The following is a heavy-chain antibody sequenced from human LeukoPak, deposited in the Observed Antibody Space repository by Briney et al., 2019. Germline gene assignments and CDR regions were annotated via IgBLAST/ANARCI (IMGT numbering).Heavy chain of an antibody. CDR1: GGSISSRSFY. CDR3: ARHLGRGWFHAFDI. D-gene: IGHD2-15*01. Sequence: SETLSLTCTVSGGSISSRSFYWGWIRQSPGKGLEWIGSIYYSGRNDYNPSLKSRVTISVDTSKNQSSLKLSSVTAADTAVYYCARHLGRGWFHAFDIWGQGTMVTVSS. J-gene: IGHJ3*02. CDR2: IYYSGRN. V-gene: IGHV4-39*01.